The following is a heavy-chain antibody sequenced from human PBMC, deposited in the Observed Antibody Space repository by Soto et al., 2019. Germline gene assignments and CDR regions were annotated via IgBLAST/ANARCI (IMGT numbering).Heavy chain of an antibody. J-gene: IGHJ4*02. CDR1: GFTFSSYW. D-gene: IGHD3-3*01. CDR3: ARPDYDFWSGSTSYYFDY. Sequence: EVQLVESGGGLVQPGGSLRLSCAASGFTFSSYWMSWVRQAPGKGLEWVANIKQDGSEKYYVDSVKGRFTISRDNAKNSLYLQMNGLRAEDTAVYYCARPDYDFWSGSTSYYFDYWGQGTLVTVSS. CDR2: IKQDGSEK. V-gene: IGHV3-7*01.